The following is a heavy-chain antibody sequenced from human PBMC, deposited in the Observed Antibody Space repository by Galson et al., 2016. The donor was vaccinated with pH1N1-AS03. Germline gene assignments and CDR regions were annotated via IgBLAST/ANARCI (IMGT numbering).Heavy chain of an antibody. Sequence: SVKVSCKASGGAFNSYAISWVRQAPGQGLEWMGGIIPIFGTTNNAQKFQDRITITADESTKIAYMELSSLRSEDTAVYYCARQATYCVDYWGQGTLVTVSS. CDR2: IIPIFGTT. V-gene: IGHV1-69*13. CDR3: ARQATYCVDY. J-gene: IGHJ4*02. D-gene: IGHD1-26*01. CDR1: GGAFNSYA.